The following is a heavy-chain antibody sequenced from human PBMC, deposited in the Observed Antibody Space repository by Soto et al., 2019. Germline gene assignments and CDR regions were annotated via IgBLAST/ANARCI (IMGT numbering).Heavy chain of an antibody. Sequence: QVQMQESGPGLVKPSQTLSLTCTVSGGSISSGYYYWSWIRQPPGKGLEWIGYIYYSVSTYYNPSLTSRVTRSVDTSKNQFALKLSSVTAADTAVYYCARAIVVVTALDYWGQGTLVTVSS. D-gene: IGHD2-21*02. V-gene: IGHV4-30-4*01. J-gene: IGHJ4*02. CDR1: GGSISSGYYY. CDR3: ARAIVVVTALDY. CDR2: IYYSVST.